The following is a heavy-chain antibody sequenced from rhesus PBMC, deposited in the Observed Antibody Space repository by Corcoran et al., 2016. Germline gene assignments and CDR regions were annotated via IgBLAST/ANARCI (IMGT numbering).Heavy chain of an antibody. V-gene: IGHV1-138*01. CDR2: INPKTGGT. CDR3: EQLVDRFDV. Sequence: QVQLVQSGAAAKKPVSSVKVPCKASVYTFLDYYIHWVRQAPGQGLEWMEDINPKTGGTDYAQKFQGRVTMTRDTSTSTAYMELSSLRSEDTAVYYCEQLVDRFDVWGPGVLVTVSS. CDR1: VYTFLDYY. J-gene: IGHJ5-1*01. D-gene: IGHD1-44*01.